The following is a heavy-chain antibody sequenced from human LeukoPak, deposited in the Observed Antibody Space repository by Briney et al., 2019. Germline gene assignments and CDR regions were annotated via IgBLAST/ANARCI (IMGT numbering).Heavy chain of an antibody. V-gene: IGHV1-69*05. J-gene: IGHJ4*02. Sequence: SVKVSCKASGGTFSSYAISWVRQAPGQGLEWMGGIIPIFGTANYAQKFQGRVTMTTDTSTSTAYMELRSLRSDDTAVYYCARDWADRSDYWGQGTLVTVSS. D-gene: IGHD3-22*01. CDR3: ARDWADRSDY. CDR2: IIPIFGTA. CDR1: GGTFSSYA.